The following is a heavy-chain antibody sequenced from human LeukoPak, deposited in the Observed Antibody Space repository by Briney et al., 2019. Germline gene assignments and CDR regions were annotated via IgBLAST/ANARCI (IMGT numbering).Heavy chain of an antibody. J-gene: IGHJ5*02. V-gene: IGHV4-4*07. CDR3: ARDFAGYCSSTSCYRAENWFDP. Sequence: SETLSLTCTVSGGSISNYYWSWIRQPAGKGLEWIGRIYTSGSTNYNPSLKSRVTMSVDTSRNQFSLKLSSVTAADTAVYYCARDFAGYCSSTSCYRAENWFDPWGQGTLVTVSS. D-gene: IGHD2-2*01. CDR2: IYTSGST. CDR1: GGSISNYY.